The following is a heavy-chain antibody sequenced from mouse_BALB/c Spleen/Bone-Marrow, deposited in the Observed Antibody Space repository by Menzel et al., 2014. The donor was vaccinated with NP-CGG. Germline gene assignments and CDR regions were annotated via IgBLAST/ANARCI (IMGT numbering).Heavy chain of an antibody. CDR2: INSNGGST. CDR1: GFSFSGYG. D-gene: IGHD2-4*01. J-gene: IGHJ3*01. Sequence: EVQGVESGGGLVQPGGSLKLSCAASGFSFSGYGMSWVRQTPDKRLELVATINSNGGSTYYSDSVKGRFTISRDNAKNTLYLQMSSLKSEDTAMYYCARGHDYDSWFAYWGQGTLVTVSA. CDR3: ARGHDYDSWFAY. V-gene: IGHV5-6-3*01.